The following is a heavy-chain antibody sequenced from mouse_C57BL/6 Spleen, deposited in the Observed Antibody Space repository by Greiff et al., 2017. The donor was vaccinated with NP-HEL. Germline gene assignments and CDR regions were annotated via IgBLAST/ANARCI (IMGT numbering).Heavy chain of an antibody. D-gene: IGHD2-4*01. CDR1: GYAFSSYW. J-gene: IGHJ4*01. Sequence: VKLMESGAELVKPGASVKISCKASGYAFSSYWMNWVKQRPGKGLEWIGQIYPGDGDTNYNGKFKGKATLTADKSSSTAYMQLSSLTSEDSAVYFCARLIYYDYDVAMDYWGQGTSVTVSS. V-gene: IGHV1-80*01. CDR2: IYPGDGDT. CDR3: ARLIYYDYDVAMDY.